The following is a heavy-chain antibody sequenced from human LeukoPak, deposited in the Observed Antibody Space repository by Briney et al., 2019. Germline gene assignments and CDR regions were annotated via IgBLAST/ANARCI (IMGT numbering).Heavy chain of an antibody. CDR2: LKSKTDGCTT. CDR3: TTADFEGAEYFQH. Sequence: GGSLRLSCAAAGFTFSNAWMSWVRQAPGKGREWVGRLKSKTDGCTTDYAAPVKGRFTISRDDSKNTLYLQMNSLKTEDTAVYSCTTADFEGAEYFQHWGQGTLVTVSS. CDR1: GFTFSNAW. V-gene: IGHV3-15*01. J-gene: IGHJ1*01. D-gene: IGHD3/OR15-3a*01.